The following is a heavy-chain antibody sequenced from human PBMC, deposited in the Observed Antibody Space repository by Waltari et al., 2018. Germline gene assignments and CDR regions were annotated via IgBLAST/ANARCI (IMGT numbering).Heavy chain of an antibody. CDR1: GFTFSSYE. CDR2: SSSGGSNI. CDR3: TRERSVTGKGNLDY. V-gene: IGHV3-48*03. J-gene: IGHJ4*02. D-gene: IGHD3-10*01. Sequence: EVQLVESGGGLVQTGGSLRLSCAASGFTFSSYEMNWVRQAPGKGLDWVSYSSSGGSNIVYAESVKGRFTISRDNAKNSLYLQMNSLRVEDTAVYYCTRERSVTGKGNLDYWGQGTLVTVSS.